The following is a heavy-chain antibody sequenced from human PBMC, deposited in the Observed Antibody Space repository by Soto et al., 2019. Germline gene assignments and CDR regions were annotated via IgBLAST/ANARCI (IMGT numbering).Heavy chain of an antibody. CDR2: FDPEDGET. V-gene: IGHV1-24*01. D-gene: IGHD3-22*01. CDR1: GYTLTELS. J-gene: IGHJ4*02. Sequence: ASVKVSCKVSGYTLTELSMHWVRQAPGKGLEWMGGFDPEDGETIYAQKFQGRVTMTEDTSTDTAYMELSSLRSEDTAVYYCALTPGSSGYYGFSFDYWGQGTLVTVSS. CDR3: ALTPGSSGYYGFSFDY.